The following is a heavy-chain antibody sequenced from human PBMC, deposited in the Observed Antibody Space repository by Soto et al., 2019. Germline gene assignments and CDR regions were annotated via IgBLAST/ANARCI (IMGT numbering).Heavy chain of an antibody. D-gene: IGHD2-15*01. J-gene: IGHJ4*01. CDR2: ISVRGDST. CDR1: GFTFTTYA. CDR3: ATRHLPYCSGGTCNPFDF. V-gene: IGHV3-23*01. Sequence: PGGSLRLSCAASGFTFTTYAMSWFRQAPGKGLEWVSTISVRGDSTYYADSVKGRFAVSRDNSKNTIYLQMNSLRAEDTAIYYCATRHLPYCSGGTCNPFDFWGQVTLVTVSS.